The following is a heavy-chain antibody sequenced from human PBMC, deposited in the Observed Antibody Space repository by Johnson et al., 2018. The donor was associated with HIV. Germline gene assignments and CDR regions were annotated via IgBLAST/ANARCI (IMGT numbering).Heavy chain of an antibody. J-gene: IGHJ3*02. V-gene: IGHV3-43*01. D-gene: IGHD6-19*01. Sequence: VQLVESGGGVVQPGRSLRLSCAASGFTFDEYTMHWVRQAPGKGLEWVSLISWEGGSTYYEDSVKGRITISRDNSKNSLYLQMNSLRTEDTALYYCAKDASSGWAGAFDIWGQGTMVTVSS. CDR3: AKDASSGWAGAFDI. CDR1: GFTFDEYT. CDR2: ISWEGGST.